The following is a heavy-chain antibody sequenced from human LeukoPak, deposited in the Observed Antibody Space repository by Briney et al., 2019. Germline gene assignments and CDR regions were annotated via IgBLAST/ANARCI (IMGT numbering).Heavy chain of an antibody. CDR2: INPKSGDT. Sequence: ASVKVSCKASGYTFTDYYMHWVRQAPGQTFEWLAWINPKSGDTHYTQKFQGRVTMTTDTSITSVYMELSGLQSDDTAVYYCVRDLTGGSGDWGQGTLVTVSS. CDR3: VRDLTGGSGD. V-gene: IGHV1-2*02. J-gene: IGHJ4*02. CDR1: GYTFTDYY. D-gene: IGHD6-19*01.